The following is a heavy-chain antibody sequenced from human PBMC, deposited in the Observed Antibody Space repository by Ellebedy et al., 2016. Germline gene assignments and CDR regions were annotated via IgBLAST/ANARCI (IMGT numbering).Heavy chain of an antibody. V-gene: IGHV4-4*07. D-gene: IGHD6-13*01. CDR2: IYTSGST. CDR1: GGSISSYY. Sequence: SETLSLTCTVSGGSISSYYWSWIRQPAGNKLEWIGRIYTSGSTNYNPSLKSRVTMLLDTSKNQFSLNLTSVTAADTAVYHCAKWNSGWYGFDVWGQGTVVTVSS. CDR3: AKWNSGWYGFDV. J-gene: IGHJ3*01.